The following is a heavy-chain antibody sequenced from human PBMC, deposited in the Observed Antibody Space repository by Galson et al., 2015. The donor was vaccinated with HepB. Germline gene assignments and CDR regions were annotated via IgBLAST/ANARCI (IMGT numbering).Heavy chain of an antibody. J-gene: IGHJ4*02. D-gene: IGHD6-13*01. CDR2: IGPSDSYT. Sequence: QSGAAVKKPVESLRISCKGSGYNFPSYWISWVRQMPGKGLQWMGRIGPSDSYTTYSPSFQGHVTISGDRSLSTAYLQWSSLKASDTAIYFCARHHGISAAGTEGDYWGQGTLVTVSS. CDR3: ARHHGISAAGTEGDY. CDR1: GYNFPSYW. V-gene: IGHV5-10-1*01.